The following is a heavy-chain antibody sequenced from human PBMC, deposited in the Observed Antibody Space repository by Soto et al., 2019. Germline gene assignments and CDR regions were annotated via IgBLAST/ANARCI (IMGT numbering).Heavy chain of an antibody. CDR3: ARSPVITAYYFDS. D-gene: IGHD1-20*01. Sequence: QVHLQESGPGLVKPSQTLSLTCTVSGASISSGDHYWNWIRQHPAKGLEWIGYIYYSEITSYNPSLKSRVTISLDTSSNQFSLKLNSVTAADTAVFYCARSPVITAYYFDSWGQGTLVAVSS. CDR2: IYYSEIT. J-gene: IGHJ4*02. V-gene: IGHV4-31*03. CDR1: GASISSGDHY.